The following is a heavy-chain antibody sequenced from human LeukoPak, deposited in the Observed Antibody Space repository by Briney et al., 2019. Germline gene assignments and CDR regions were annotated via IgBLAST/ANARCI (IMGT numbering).Heavy chain of an antibody. CDR2: IDRSGST. CDR1: GGSFSGYS. J-gene: IGHJ4*02. V-gene: IGHV4-34*01. Sequence: PSEALSLTCAVYGGSFSGYSWTWIRQPPGKGLEWIGEIDRSGSTNYNPALKSRLTISVDTSKNQFSLKLSSGTAADTAVYYCARGSATGLAYWGQGTLVTVSS. D-gene: IGHD1-1*01. CDR3: ARGSATGLAY.